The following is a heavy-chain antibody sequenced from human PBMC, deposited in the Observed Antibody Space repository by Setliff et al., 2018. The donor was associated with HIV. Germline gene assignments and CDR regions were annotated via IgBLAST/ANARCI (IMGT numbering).Heavy chain of an antibody. CDR1: GGSLSGYH. V-gene: IGHV4-34*01. J-gene: IGHJ4*02. Sequence: KTSETLSLTCAVYGGSLSGYHWSWIRQSPEKGLEWIGEINHSGSTNYNPSLKSRVTMSVDTSKNQFSLELSSVTAADTAVYYCARGGGYDRSGYYPFDYWGQGTPVTVSS. D-gene: IGHD3-22*01. CDR3: ARGGGYDRSGYYPFDY. CDR2: INHSGST.